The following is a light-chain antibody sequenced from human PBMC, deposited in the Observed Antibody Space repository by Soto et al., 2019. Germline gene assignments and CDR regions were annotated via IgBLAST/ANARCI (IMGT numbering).Light chain of an antibody. CDR3: SSYTSRSTVV. CDR2: EVS. V-gene: IGLV2-14*01. J-gene: IGLJ2*01. CDR1: SSDVGGYNF. Sequence: QSALTQPASVSGSPGQSITISCTGTSSDVGGYNFVSWYQQHPGNAPKHMIYEVSNRPSGVSNRFSGSKSGNTASLTISGLQAEDEADYYCSSYTSRSTVVFGGGTKVTVL.